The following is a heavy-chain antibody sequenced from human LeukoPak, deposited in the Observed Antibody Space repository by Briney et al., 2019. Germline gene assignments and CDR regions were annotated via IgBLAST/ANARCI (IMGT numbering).Heavy chain of an antibody. CDR3: ARAPFDSSGYSYLDS. CDR2: IRPNNGDT. J-gene: IGHJ4*02. D-gene: IGHD3-22*01. V-gene: IGHV1-2*02. CDR1: GYTFIDFF. Sequence: ASVKVSCKASGYTFIDFFIHWVRQAPGQGLEWVGWIRPNNGDTKYAENFQGRVTMTRDTSTSTVYMELSSLRSEDTAVYFCARAPFDSSGYSYLDSWGQGTLVTVSS.